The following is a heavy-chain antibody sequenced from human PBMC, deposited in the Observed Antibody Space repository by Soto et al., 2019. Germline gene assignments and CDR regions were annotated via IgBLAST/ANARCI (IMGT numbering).Heavy chain of an antibody. CDR2: INAGNGNT. V-gene: IGHV1-3*01. D-gene: IGHD2-2*02. CDR1: GYTFTSYA. CDR3: ARDPGYCSSTSCYTYWFDP. J-gene: IGHJ5*02. Sequence: GASVKVSCKASGYTFTSYAMHWVRQAPGQRLEWMGWINAGNGNTKYSQKFQGRVTITRDTSASTAYMELSSLRSEDTAVYYCARDPGYCSSTSCYTYWFDPWGQGTLVTVSS.